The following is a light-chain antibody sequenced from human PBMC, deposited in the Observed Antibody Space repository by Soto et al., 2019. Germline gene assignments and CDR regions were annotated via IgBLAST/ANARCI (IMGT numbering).Light chain of an antibody. V-gene: IGKV1-5*01. Sequence: IQMTQSPASLSASVLYRVTITCRASQSISSWLAWYQQKPGKAPKLLIYDASSLESGVPSRFSGSGSGTEFTLTISSLQPDDFATYYCQQYNSYWTFGQGTKVDIK. J-gene: IGKJ1*01. CDR3: QQYNSYWT. CDR1: QSISSW. CDR2: DAS.